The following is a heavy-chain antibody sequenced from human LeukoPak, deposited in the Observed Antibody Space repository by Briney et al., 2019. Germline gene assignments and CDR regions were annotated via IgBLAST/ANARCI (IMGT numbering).Heavy chain of an antibody. J-gene: IGHJ4*02. D-gene: IGHD3-3*01. CDR2: IKQDGSEK. V-gene: IGHV3-7*01. CDR3: AREDYDFWSGYHGDFGY. CDR1: GFTFSSYW. Sequence: PGGSLRLSCAASGFTFSSYWMSWVRQAPGKGLEWVANIKQDGSEKYYVDSVKGRFTISRDNAKNSLYLQMNSLRAEDTAVYYCAREDYDFWSGYHGDFGYWGQGTLVAVSS.